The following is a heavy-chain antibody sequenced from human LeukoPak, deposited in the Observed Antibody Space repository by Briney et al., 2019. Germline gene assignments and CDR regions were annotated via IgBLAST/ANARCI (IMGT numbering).Heavy chain of an antibody. CDR3: ARLYCSSTSCYVGGYLDY. J-gene: IGHJ4*02. Sequence: SETLSLTCTVSGGSVSSGSYYWSWIRQPPGKGLEWIGYIYYSGSTNYNPSLKSRVTISVDTSKNQFSLKLSSVTAADTAVYYCARLYCSSTSCYVGGYLDYWGQGTLVTVSS. V-gene: IGHV4-61*01. CDR2: IYYSGST. D-gene: IGHD2-2*01. CDR1: GGSVSSGSYY.